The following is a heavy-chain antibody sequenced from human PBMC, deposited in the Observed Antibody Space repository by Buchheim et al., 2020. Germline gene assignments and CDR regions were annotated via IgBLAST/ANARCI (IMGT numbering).Heavy chain of an antibody. CDR1: GFTFSSYA. J-gene: IGHJ4*02. D-gene: IGHD4-23*01. CDR2: ISYDGSNK. CDR3: ARDLGGGNPHYFDY. V-gene: IGHV3-30*04. Sequence: QVQLVESGGGVVQPGRSLRLSCAASGFTFSSYAMHWVRQAPGKGLEWVAVISYDGSNKYYADSVKGRFTISRDNSKNTLYLQMNSLRAEDTAVYYCARDLGGGNPHYFDYWGQGTL.